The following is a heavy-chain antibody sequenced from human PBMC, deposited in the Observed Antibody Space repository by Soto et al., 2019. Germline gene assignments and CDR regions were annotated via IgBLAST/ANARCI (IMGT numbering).Heavy chain of an antibody. CDR2: IYYSGST. Sequence: SETLSLTCAVYGGSFSGYYWSWIRQPPGKGLEWIGYIYYSGSTNYNPSLKSRVTISVDTSKNQFSLKLSSVTAADTAVYYCARDLSPNSGYDHWGQGTLVTVSS. CDR3: ARDLSPNSGYDH. CDR1: GGSFSGYY. D-gene: IGHD5-12*01. J-gene: IGHJ4*02. V-gene: IGHV4-59*01.